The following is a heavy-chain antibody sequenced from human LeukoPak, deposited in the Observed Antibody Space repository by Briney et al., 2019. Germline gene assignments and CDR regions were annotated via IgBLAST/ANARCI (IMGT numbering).Heavy chain of an antibody. Sequence: GGSLRLSCAASGFTFSSYGMSWVRQAPGKGLEWVSAISGSGGSTYYADSVKGRFTISRDNSKNTLYLQMNSLESEDTAVYYCAKDRWGAVASFDYWGQGTLVTVSS. D-gene: IGHD6-19*01. V-gene: IGHV3-23*01. CDR2: ISGSGGST. CDR3: AKDRWGAVASFDY. CDR1: GFTFSSYG. J-gene: IGHJ4*02.